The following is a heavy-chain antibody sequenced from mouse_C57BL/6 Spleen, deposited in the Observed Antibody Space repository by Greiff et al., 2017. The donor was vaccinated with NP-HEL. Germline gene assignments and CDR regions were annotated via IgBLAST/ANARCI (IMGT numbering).Heavy chain of an antibody. Sequence: EVMLVESGGGLVKPGGSLKLSCAASGFTFSSYAMSWVRQTPEKRLEWVATISDGGSYTYYPDNVKGRFTISRDNAKNNLYLQMSHLKSEDTAVYYCARDRDGYAMGDWGQGTSVTVSS. J-gene: IGHJ4*01. CDR1: GFTFSSYA. CDR2: ISDGGSYT. V-gene: IGHV5-4*01. CDR3: ARDRDGYAMGD.